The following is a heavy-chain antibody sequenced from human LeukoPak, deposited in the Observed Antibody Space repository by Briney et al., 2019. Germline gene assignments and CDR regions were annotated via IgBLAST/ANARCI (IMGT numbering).Heavy chain of an antibody. D-gene: IGHD3-10*01. J-gene: IGHJ4*02. V-gene: IGHV3-21*01. CDR1: GFTFTTYD. Sequence: PGGSLRLSCAASGFTFTTYDMNWVRQAPGKGLEWVSYISRDSAYMYLADSVKGRFTISRDNAKNSLYLQMNSLGGEDTAVYYCAREIFGSGSYPDYRGQGTLVTVSS. CDR2: ISRDSAYM. CDR3: AREIFGSGSYPDY.